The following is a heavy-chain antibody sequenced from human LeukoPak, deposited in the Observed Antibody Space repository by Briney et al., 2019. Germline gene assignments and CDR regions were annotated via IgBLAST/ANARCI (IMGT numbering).Heavy chain of an antibody. V-gene: IGHV7-4-1*02. Sequence: GASVKVSCKASGYTFTSYAMNWVRQAPGQGLEWMGWINTNTGNPTYAQGFTGRFVFSLDTSVSTAYLRISSLKAEDTAVYYCARDRTWTTVTTGWFDPWGQGTLVTVSS. J-gene: IGHJ5*02. CDR2: INTNTGNP. CDR3: ARDRTWTTVTTGWFDP. D-gene: IGHD4-17*01. CDR1: GYTFTSYA.